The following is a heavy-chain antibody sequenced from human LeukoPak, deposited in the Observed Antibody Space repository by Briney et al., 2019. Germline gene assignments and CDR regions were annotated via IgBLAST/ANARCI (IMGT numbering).Heavy chain of an antibody. Sequence: PGGSLRLSCAASGFTFNTYGMPWVRQAPGQGLEWVAAIWFDGSVKHYSDAVKGRFTISRDNPLNTLYLQMNSLRVEDTAIYYCAKDTGVQFLEPAFWGQGTLVTVSS. J-gene: IGHJ4*02. CDR3: AKDTGVQFLEPAF. D-gene: IGHD3-3*01. CDR1: GFTFNTYG. V-gene: IGHV3-33*06. CDR2: IWFDGSVK.